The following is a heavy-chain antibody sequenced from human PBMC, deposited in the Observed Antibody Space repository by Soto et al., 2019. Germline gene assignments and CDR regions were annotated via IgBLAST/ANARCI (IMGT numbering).Heavy chain of an antibody. Sequence: GGSLRLSCSASGFTFSSYWMSWVRQAPGKGLEWVANIKQDGSEKYYVDSVKGRFTISRDNAKNSLYLQMNSLRAEDTAVYYFARMYYYDSSGYDGCYFDIWGQGTMVTVSS. V-gene: IGHV3-7*03. CDR2: IKQDGSEK. D-gene: IGHD3-22*01. CDR3: ARMYYYDSSGYDGCYFDI. CDR1: GFTFSSYW. J-gene: IGHJ3*02.